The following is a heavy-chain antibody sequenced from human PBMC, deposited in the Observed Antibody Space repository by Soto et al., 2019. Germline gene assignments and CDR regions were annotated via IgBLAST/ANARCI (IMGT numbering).Heavy chain of an antibody. D-gene: IGHD4-17*01. V-gene: IGHV3-33*01. CDR1: GFTFSSYG. CDR2: IWYDGSNK. Sequence: GGSLRLSCAASGFTFSSYGMHWVRQAPGKGLEWVAVIWYDGSNKYYADSVKGRFTISRDNSKNTLYLQMNSLRAEDTAVYYCARDSNPDYGGNNGFDYWGQGTLVTVSS. CDR3: ARDSNPDYGGNNGFDY. J-gene: IGHJ4*02.